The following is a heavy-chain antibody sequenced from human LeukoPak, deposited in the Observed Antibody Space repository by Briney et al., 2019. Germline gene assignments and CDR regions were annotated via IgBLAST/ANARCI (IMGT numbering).Heavy chain of an antibody. D-gene: IGHD3-10*01. V-gene: IGHV1-8*03. CDR2: MNPNSGNT. CDR1: GYTFTSYD. Sequence: ASVKVSCKASGYTFTSYDINWVRQATGQGLEWMGWMNPNSGNTGYAQKFQGRVTITRNTSISTAFMELSSLRSEDTAVYYCARGRTSMVRGVITPFGYWGQGTLVTVSS. CDR3: ARGRTSMVRGVITPFGY. J-gene: IGHJ4*02.